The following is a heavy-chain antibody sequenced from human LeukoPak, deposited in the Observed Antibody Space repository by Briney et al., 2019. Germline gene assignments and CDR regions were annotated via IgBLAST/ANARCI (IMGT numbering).Heavy chain of an antibody. CDR2: ISSSGSPT. D-gene: IGHD6-13*01. CDR1: GFTLSSFA. V-gene: IGHV3-23*01. CDR3: AKGRGSWPCYFDY. J-gene: IGHJ4*02. Sequence: TGGSLRLSCAASGFTLSSFAMTWVRQAPGKRLEWVSLISSSGSPTYYADWVKGRLNISTDNYKPTLYLQMNSQRADDTAVYYCAKGRGSWPCYFDYWGQGTLVTVSS.